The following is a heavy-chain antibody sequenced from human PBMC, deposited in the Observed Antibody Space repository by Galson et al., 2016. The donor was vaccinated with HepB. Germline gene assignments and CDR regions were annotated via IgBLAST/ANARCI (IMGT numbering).Heavy chain of an antibody. J-gene: IGHJ4*02. CDR3: ARPGSYGNNLVY. CDR2: FYYGGRS. Sequence: ATLSLTCTVSGGSISSGTGYWPWIRQPPGKGLEYLGNFYYGGRSYYNPSLTSRVTISVDTSKNQFTLRLGSVTAADTARYYWARPGSYGNNLVYWGQGTLVTVSS. V-gene: IGHV4-39*01. D-gene: IGHD5-18*01. CDR1: GGSISSGTGY.